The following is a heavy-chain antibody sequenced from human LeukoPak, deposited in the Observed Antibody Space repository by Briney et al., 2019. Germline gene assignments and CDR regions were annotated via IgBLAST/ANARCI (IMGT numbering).Heavy chain of an antibody. CDR1: GFTFNTNA. V-gene: IGHV3-23*01. Sequence: GGSVRLSCAASGFTFNTNAMTWVRQAPGKGLEWVSSISGSGGTTYYADSVKGRFTISRDNSKNTVYLQMNSLRAEDTAVYFCAKGRRFPVDFDYRGQGILVTVCS. J-gene: IGHJ4*02. CDR2: ISGSGGTT. D-gene: IGHD3-16*01. CDR3: AKGRRFPVDFDY.